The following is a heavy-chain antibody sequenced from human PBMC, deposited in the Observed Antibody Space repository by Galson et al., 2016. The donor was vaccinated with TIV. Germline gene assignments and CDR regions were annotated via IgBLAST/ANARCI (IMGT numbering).Heavy chain of an antibody. CDR3: AKVRDLSGYSIVSFDH. J-gene: IGHJ4*02. CDR1: GFTFSSYA. CDR2: ITGSGAYT. Sequence: SLRLSCAASGFTFSSYAMTWVRQAPGKGLEWVSGITGSGAYTYYGDSVKGRFTISRDNPKNTLYLQMNSLRAEDTAVYYCAKVRDLSGYSIVSFDHWGQEILVTVSS. V-gene: IGHV3-23*01. D-gene: IGHD3-3*01.